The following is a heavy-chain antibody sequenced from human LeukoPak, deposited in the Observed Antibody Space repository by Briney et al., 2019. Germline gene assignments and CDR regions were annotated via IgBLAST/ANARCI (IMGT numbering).Heavy chain of an antibody. Sequence: PGMPVSLFCTPSGFIFSIYSMHCVRRSPRKGLEWVAVISYDGSNKYYADSVKGRFTISRDHSKNTLYLQMNSLRAEDTAVYYCARDNYGGDYWGQGTLVTVSS. D-gene: IGHD4-11*01. V-gene: IGHV3-30-3*01. CDR2: ISYDGSNK. J-gene: IGHJ4*02. CDR3: ARDNYGGDY. CDR1: GFIFSIYS.